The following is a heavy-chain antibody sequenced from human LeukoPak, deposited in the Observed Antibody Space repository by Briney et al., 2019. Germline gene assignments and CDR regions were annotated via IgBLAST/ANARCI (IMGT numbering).Heavy chain of an antibody. CDR1: GYTFTGYY. CDR3: ARGRPTTSIAAAGVNWFDP. D-gene: IGHD6-13*01. V-gene: IGHV1-69*06. Sequence: ASVKVSCKASGYTFTGYYMHWVRQAPGQGLEWMGGIIPIFGTANYAQKFQGRVTITADKSTSTAYMELSSLRSEDTAVYYCARGRPTTSIAAAGVNWFDPWGQGTLVTVSS. CDR2: IIPIFGTA. J-gene: IGHJ5*02.